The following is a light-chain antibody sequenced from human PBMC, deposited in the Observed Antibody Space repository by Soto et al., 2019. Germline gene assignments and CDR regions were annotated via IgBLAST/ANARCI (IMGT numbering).Light chain of an antibody. CDR2: AAS. V-gene: IGKV1-8*01. CDR3: HQYYGYPRT. J-gene: IGKJ1*01. CDR1: QVIKYY. Sequence: AIRMTQSPTSLSEFTGDRVTIACRASQVIKYYLAWYRQKPGKAPELLVYAASSLQSGVPPRFSGSGSGTDFTLTISRLQSEDFATYYCHQYYGYPRTFGQGTRVEIK.